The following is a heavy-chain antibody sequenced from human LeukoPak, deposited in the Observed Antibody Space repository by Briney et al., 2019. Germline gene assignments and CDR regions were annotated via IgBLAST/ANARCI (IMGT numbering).Heavy chain of an antibody. D-gene: IGHD2-2*01. J-gene: IGHJ5*02. CDR1: GYTFTSYG. CDR2: ISVYHGKT. CDR3: ARDRHCSSTSRYPQWFDP. V-gene: IGHV1-18*01. Sequence: SVKVSCKASGYTFTSYGISWVRQPPGQGLEWMGLISVYHGKTNYAQKLQGRVTMTTDTSTRTAYMELRSLRPDDTAVYYCARDRHCSSTSRYPQWFDPWGQGTLVTVSS.